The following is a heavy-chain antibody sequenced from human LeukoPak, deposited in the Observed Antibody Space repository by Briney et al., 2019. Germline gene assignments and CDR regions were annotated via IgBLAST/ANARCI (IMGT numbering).Heavy chain of an antibody. CDR3: ARDSTERVGATTGDFDY. CDR2: ISGTSSHI. D-gene: IGHD1-26*01. V-gene: IGHV3-21*01. J-gene: IGHJ4*02. Sequence: GGSLRLSCAASGFTFNSYSMNWVRQAPGKVLEWVSSISGTSSHIYYADSVKGRFTISRDNAKNSLFLQMNSLRAEDTAVYYCARDSTERVGATTGDFDYWGQGALVTVSS. CDR1: GFTFNSYS.